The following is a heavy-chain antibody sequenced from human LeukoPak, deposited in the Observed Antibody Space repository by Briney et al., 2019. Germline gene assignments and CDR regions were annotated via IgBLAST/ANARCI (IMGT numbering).Heavy chain of an antibody. CDR3: AKDISYYYDSSGSFDC. J-gene: IGHJ4*02. CDR1: GFTFDDYA. Sequence: PGRSLRLSCAASGFTFDDYAMHWVRQAPGKGLEWVSGISWNSGSIGYADSVKGRFTISRDNAKNSLYLQMNSLRAEDTALYYCAKDISYYYDSSGSFDCWGQGTLVTVSS. D-gene: IGHD3-22*01. V-gene: IGHV3-9*01. CDR2: ISWNSGSI.